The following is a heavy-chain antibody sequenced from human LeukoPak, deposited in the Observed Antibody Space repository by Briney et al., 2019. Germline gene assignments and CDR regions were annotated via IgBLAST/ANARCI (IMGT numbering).Heavy chain of an antibody. CDR1: GFTFSSYG. J-gene: IGHJ4*02. CDR2: IWYDGSNK. D-gene: IGHD6-13*01. V-gene: IGHV3-33*01. Sequence: GGSLRLSCAASGFTFSSYGMHWVPQAPGKGLEWVAVIWYDGSNKYYAESVKGRFTISGDNSKNTLYLQMNSLRAEDTAVYYCARDRAAAAVLFLDYWGQGPLVTVSS. CDR3: ARDRAAAAVLFLDY.